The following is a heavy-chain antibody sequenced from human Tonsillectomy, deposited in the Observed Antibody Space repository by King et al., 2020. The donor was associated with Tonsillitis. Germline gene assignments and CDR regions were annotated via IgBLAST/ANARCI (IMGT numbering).Heavy chain of an antibody. J-gene: IGHJ3*02. CDR1: GGSFTNYF. CDR2: IYYNVST. Sequence: VQLQESGPGLVKPSETLSLTCAVSGGSFTNYFCTWIRQPPGKGLEWIGYIYYNVSTNYNPSLRGRVTISGDTSKNQFSLTLSSVTDADTAVYYCARAAYFDNTGYYYFAFDIWGQGTMVTVSS. D-gene: IGHD3-22*01. CDR3: ARAAYFDNTGYYYFAFDI. V-gene: IGHV4-59*01.